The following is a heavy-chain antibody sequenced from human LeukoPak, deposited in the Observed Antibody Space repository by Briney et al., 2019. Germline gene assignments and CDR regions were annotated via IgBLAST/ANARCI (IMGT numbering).Heavy chain of an antibody. J-gene: IGHJ4*02. V-gene: IGHV3-30-3*01. D-gene: IGHD3-3*01. Sequence: GGSLRLSCAASGFTSSSYAMHWVRQAPAKGLGRVAVISYDGSNKYYADSVKGRFTISRDNSKNTLYLQMNSLRAEDTAVYYCARDRYDFWSGTSFCFDYWGQGTLVTVSS. CDR3: ARDRYDFWSGTSFCFDY. CDR2: ISYDGSNK. CDR1: GFTSSSYA.